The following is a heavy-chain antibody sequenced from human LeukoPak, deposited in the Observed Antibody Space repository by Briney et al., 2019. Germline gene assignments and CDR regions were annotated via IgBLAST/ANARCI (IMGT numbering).Heavy chain of an antibody. Sequence: GGSLRLSCAGSGCTFSSYAMSWVRQAPGKGLEWVSAISGGGGSTYYADSVKGRFTISRDNSKNTLYLQMNSLRAEDTAVYYCAKGEFGYCSSTSCPNWFDPWGQGTLVTVSS. V-gene: IGHV3-23*01. CDR1: GCTFSSYA. CDR3: AKGEFGYCSSTSCPNWFDP. J-gene: IGHJ5*02. CDR2: ISGGGGST. D-gene: IGHD2-2*01.